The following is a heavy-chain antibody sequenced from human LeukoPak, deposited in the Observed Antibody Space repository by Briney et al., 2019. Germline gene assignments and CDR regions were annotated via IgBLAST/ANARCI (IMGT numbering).Heavy chain of an antibody. J-gene: IGHJ4*01. CDR2: VNPNSGVT. V-gene: IGHV1-2*02. Sequence: ASVKVSCKASGYTFIGYYIHWVRQAPGQGLEWMGSVNPNSGVTDYAQKFQGRITMTRDTSISTAYMELNRLTSDDTAVYYCARDTGFPFFDFWGHGALVSVSS. CDR3: ARDTGFPFFDF. CDR1: GYTFIGYY.